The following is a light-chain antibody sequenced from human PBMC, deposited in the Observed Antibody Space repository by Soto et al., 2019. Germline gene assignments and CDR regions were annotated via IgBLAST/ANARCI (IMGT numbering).Light chain of an antibody. J-gene: IGKJ2*01. Sequence: EIVRTQSPATLSVSPGERATLSCRASQSVGSNLVWYQRRPCQTPRVIIYGASTRSTGIPARFSGSGSGTEFTLTISSLQSEDFAVYYCQQYKNWPPYTFGQGTKLDIK. CDR1: QSVGSN. CDR2: GAS. V-gene: IGKV3-15*01. CDR3: QQYKNWPPYT.